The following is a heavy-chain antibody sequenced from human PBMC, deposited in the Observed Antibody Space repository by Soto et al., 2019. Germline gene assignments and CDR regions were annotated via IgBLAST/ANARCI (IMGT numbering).Heavy chain of an antibody. CDR3: ARDTEYASTWYYFDY. V-gene: IGHV4-31*03. D-gene: IGHD6-13*01. J-gene: IGHJ4*02. CDR1: GGSISSGGYY. Sequence: QVQLQESGPGLVKPSQTLSLTCTVSGGSISSGGYYWTWIRQRPGKGLEWIGYIYYSGSTDYNPSLKSRVTISLDTSKNQFSLKLSSVTAADTAVYYCARDTEYASTWYYFDYWGLGTLVPVSS. CDR2: IYYSGST.